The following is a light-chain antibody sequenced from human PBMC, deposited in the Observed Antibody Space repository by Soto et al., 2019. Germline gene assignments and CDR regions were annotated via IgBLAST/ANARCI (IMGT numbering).Light chain of an antibody. CDR3: ATWDDSLNVV. CDR1: RSNVGRNS. J-gene: IGLJ2*01. Sequence: QSVVTQPPSASQTPGQRVTISCSGSRSNVGRNSVSWYQHVPGTAPKLLIYSNDQRPSAVPGRFSGSKSGTSASLAISGLLSEDEADYYCATWDDSLNVVFGGGTKVTVL. CDR2: SND. V-gene: IGLV1-44*01.